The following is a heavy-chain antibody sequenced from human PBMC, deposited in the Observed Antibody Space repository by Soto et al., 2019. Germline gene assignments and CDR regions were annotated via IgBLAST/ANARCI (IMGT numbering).Heavy chain of an antibody. CDR2: INAGNGNT. V-gene: IGHV1-3*01. Sequence: ASVKVSCKASGYTFTSYAMHWVRQAPGQRLEWMGWINAGNGNTKYSQKFQGRVTITRDTSASTAYMELSSLRSEDTAVYYCARGGKQVDTAMVWYYGMDVWGQGTTVTVSS. D-gene: IGHD5-18*01. J-gene: IGHJ6*02. CDR3: ARGGKQVDTAMVWYYGMDV. CDR1: GYTFTSYA.